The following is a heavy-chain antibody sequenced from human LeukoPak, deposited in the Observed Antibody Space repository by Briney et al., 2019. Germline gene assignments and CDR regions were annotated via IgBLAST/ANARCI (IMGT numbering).Heavy chain of an antibody. CDR3: ARGGHTAMDNWFDP. Sequence: ASVKDSCKASGYTFTGYYMHWVRQAPGQGLEWMGWINPNSGGTNYAQKFQGWVTMTRDTSISTAYMELSRLRSDDTAVYYCARGGHTAMDNWFDPWGQGTLVTVSS. V-gene: IGHV1-2*04. CDR1: GYTFTGYY. J-gene: IGHJ5*02. CDR2: INPNSGGT. D-gene: IGHD5-18*01.